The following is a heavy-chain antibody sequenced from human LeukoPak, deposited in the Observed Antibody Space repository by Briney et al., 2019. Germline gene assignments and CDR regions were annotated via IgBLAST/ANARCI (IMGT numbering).Heavy chain of an antibody. CDR1: GGSFSGYY. Sequence: SETLSLTCAVYGGSFSGYYWSWIRQPPGKGLEWIGEINHSGSTNYNPSLKSRVTISVDTSKNQFSLKLSSVTAADTAVYYCARLGKGLVSYYYMDVWGKGTTVTVSS. CDR3: ARLGKGLVSYYYMDV. CDR2: INHSGST. D-gene: IGHD6-19*01. V-gene: IGHV4-34*01. J-gene: IGHJ6*03.